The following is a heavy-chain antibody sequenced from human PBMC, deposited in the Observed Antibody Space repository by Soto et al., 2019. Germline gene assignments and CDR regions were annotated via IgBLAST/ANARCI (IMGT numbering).Heavy chain of an antibody. CDR3: AKSSGWFHPFDY. V-gene: IGHV3-23*01. Sequence: EVQLLESGGGLVQPGGSLRLSCAASGFTFSSYALSWVRQAPGKGLEWVSVISGSGGSTYYADSVKGRFTISRDNSKNTLYLQMNSLRDDDTAVYYCAKSSGWFHPFDYWGQGNLVTVSS. D-gene: IGHD6-19*01. CDR2: ISGSGGST. J-gene: IGHJ4*02. CDR1: GFTFSSYA.